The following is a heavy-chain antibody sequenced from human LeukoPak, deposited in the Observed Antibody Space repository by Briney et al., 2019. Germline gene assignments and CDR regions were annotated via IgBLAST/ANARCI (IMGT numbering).Heavy chain of an antibody. J-gene: IGHJ4*02. Sequence: GGSLRLSCAASGFTFSSYSMNWVRQAPGKGLEWVSAISGSGGSTYYADSVKGRFTISRDNSKNTLYLQMNSLRAEDAAVYYCAREATSPDDYWGQGTLVTVSS. CDR3: AREATSPDDY. V-gene: IGHV3-23*01. CDR1: GFTFSSYS. CDR2: ISGSGGST. D-gene: IGHD1-14*01.